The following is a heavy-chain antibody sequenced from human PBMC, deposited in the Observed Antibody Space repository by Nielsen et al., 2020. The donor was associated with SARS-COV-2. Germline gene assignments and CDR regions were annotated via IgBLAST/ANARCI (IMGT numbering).Heavy chain of an antibody. Sequence: SETLSLTCNVSGDSMTSSDYYWAFHRQPPGRGLEWVGSIYYSGITYYNPSLKSRVTMSVDTSKKQFSLRLNSVTAADTAVYYCARLNRRILTPLALASLRFDFWGQGALVTVSS. CDR2: IYYSGIT. V-gene: IGHV4-39*01. D-gene: IGHD3-3*02. CDR3: ARLNRRILTPLALASLRFDF. J-gene: IGHJ4*02. CDR1: GDSMTSSDYY.